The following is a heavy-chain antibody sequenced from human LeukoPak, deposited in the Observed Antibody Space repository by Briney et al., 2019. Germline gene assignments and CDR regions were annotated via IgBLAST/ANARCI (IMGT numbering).Heavy chain of an antibody. CDR1: GFTFSSYG. D-gene: IGHD5-24*01. CDR3: AREGDGYNFAY. J-gene: IGHJ4*02. V-gene: IGHV3-33*01. Sequence: GRSLRLSCAASGFTFSSYGMHWVRQAPGKGLEWVAVIWYDGSNKYYADSVKGRFTISRDNSKNTLYLQMNSLRAEDTAVYYCAREGDGYNFAYWGQGTLVTVSS. CDR2: IWYDGSNK.